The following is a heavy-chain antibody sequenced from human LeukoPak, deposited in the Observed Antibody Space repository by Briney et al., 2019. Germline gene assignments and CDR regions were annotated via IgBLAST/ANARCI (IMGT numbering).Heavy chain of an antibody. CDR2: IYYSGST. V-gene: IGHV4-39*01. CDR1: GGSISSSGYC. Sequence: SETLSLTCTVSGGSISSSGYCWDWIRQPPGKGLVWIGSIYYSGSTYYNPSLKSRVTISVDTSKNQFSLELSPVTAADTAVYYCARRRRSSSHRDYWGQGTLVTVSS. CDR3: ARRRRSSSHRDY. J-gene: IGHJ4*02. D-gene: IGHD6-13*01.